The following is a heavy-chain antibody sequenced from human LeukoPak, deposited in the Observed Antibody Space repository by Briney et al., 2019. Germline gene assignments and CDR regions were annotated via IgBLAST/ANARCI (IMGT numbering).Heavy chain of an antibody. Sequence: GGSLRLSCAASGFTFSSYSMNWVRQAPGKGLEWVSSISSSSSYIYYADSVKGRFTISRDNAKNSLYLQMNSLRAEDTAVYYCARDRADTAMDPLDYWGQGTLVTVS. D-gene: IGHD5-18*01. CDR2: ISSSSSYI. CDR3: ARDRADTAMDPLDY. J-gene: IGHJ4*02. V-gene: IGHV3-21*01. CDR1: GFTFSSYS.